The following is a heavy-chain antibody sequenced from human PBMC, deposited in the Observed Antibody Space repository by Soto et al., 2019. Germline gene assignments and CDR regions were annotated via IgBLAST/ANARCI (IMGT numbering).Heavy chain of an antibody. Sequence: GGSLRLSCAVSGFTFSSYWMSWVRQAPGRGLEWVATIAHDGSEKFYVDSVKGRFTISRDNTKNSLYLQMNSLRAEDTAVYYCAKDVPDYDILTGYYSPWVYWGQGTLVTVSS. J-gene: IGHJ4*02. CDR2: IAHDGSEK. V-gene: IGHV3-7*03. CDR1: GFTFSSYW. D-gene: IGHD3-9*01. CDR3: AKDVPDYDILTGYYSPWVY.